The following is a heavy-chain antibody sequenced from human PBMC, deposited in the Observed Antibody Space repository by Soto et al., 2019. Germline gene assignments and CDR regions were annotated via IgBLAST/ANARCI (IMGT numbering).Heavy chain of an antibody. V-gene: IGHV3-23*01. CDR3: AKGSSWPYYYYYMDV. CDR2: SSGSGSST. Sequence: GGSLRLSCAASGFTFSSYAMSWVRQAPGKGLEWVSASSGSGSSTYYAYSVKGRFTLARDNSKNTLYLQMNSLRAEDTAVYYCAKGSSWPYYYYYMDVWGKGTTVTVSS. CDR1: GFTFSSYA. D-gene: IGHD6-13*01. J-gene: IGHJ6*03.